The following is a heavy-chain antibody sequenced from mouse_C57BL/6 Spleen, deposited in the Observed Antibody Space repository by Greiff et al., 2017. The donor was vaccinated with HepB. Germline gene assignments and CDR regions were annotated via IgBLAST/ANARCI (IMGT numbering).Heavy chain of an antibody. CDR1: GYNFTSYW. V-gene: IGHV1-52*01. CDR2: IDPSDSET. J-gene: IGHJ4*01. CDR3: ARPGSYGGYAMDY. Sequence: VQLQQPGAELVRPGSSVKLSCKASGYNFTSYWMHWVKQRPIQGLEWIGNIDPSDSETHYNQKFKDKATLTVDKSSSTAYMQLSSLTSENSAVYYCARPGSYGGYAMDYWGQGTSVTVSS. D-gene: IGHD1-1*02.